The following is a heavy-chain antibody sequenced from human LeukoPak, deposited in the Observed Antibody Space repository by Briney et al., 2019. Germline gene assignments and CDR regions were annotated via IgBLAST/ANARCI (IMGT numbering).Heavy chain of an antibody. D-gene: IGHD6-19*01. Sequence: ASVKASCKASGYTFTSYGISWVRQAPGQGLEWMGWISAYNGNTNYAQKLQGRVTMTTDTSTSTAYMELRSLRSDDTAVYYCARDLRRLAVAGRDAFDIWGQGTMVTVSS. CDR1: GYTFTSYG. V-gene: IGHV1-18*01. J-gene: IGHJ3*02. CDR2: ISAYNGNT. CDR3: ARDLRRLAVAGRDAFDI.